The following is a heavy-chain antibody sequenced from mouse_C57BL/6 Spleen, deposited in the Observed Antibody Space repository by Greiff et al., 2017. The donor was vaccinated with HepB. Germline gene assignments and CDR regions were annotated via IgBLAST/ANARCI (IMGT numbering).Heavy chain of an antibody. Sequence: QVQLQQPGTELVKPGASVKLSCKASGYTFTSYWMHWVKQRPGQGLEWIGNINPSNGGTNYNEKFKSKATLTVDKSSSTAYMQLSSLTTEDSAVYYCARCITTVVGVPHWYFDVWGTGTTVTVSS. J-gene: IGHJ1*03. D-gene: IGHD1-1*01. CDR1: GYTFTSYW. V-gene: IGHV1-53*01. CDR3: ARCITTVVGVPHWYFDV. CDR2: INPSNGGT.